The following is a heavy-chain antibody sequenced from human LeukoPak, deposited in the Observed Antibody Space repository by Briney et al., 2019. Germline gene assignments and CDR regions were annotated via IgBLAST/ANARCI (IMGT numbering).Heavy chain of an antibody. V-gene: IGHV3-33*01. Sequence: PGGSLRLSCAASGFTFSSYGMHWVRQAPGKGLEWVAVIWYDGTNKCYADSVKGRFTISRGNSKNTLYLQMNSLRAEDTAVYYCARARGYSSSSWVDYWGQGTLVTVSS. D-gene: IGHD6-6*01. CDR3: ARARGYSSSSWVDY. CDR1: GFTFSSYG. CDR2: IWYDGTNK. J-gene: IGHJ4*02.